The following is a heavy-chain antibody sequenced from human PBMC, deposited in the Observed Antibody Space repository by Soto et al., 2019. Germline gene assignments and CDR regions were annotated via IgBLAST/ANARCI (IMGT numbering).Heavy chain of an antibody. CDR2: IWSDGNTK. V-gene: IGHV3-33*01. CDR1: GFTFSSYG. CDR3: ASYRGGWALIH. J-gene: IGHJ4*02. Sequence: QAQLVESGGGVVQPGTSLRLSCAVSGFTFSSYGMHWVRQAPGKGLEWVAVIWSDGNTKFYADSVKGRFTISRDNPKNTLYLKMNSLRVADTAGYYCASYRGGWALIHWGQGTLVTVSS. D-gene: IGHD1-26*01.